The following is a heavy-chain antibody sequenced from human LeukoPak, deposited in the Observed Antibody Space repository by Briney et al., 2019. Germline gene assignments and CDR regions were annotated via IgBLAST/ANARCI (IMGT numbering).Heavy chain of an antibody. CDR3: ARVVEGAFDI. CDR1: GGTFSSYA. Sequence: ASAKVSCKASGGTFSSYAISWVRQATGQGLEWMGWMNPNSGTTGNAQKFQGRVTITRNTSISTAYMELSSLTSEDTAVYYCARVVEGAFDIWGQGTMVIVSS. CDR2: MNPNSGTT. J-gene: IGHJ3*02. V-gene: IGHV1-8*03.